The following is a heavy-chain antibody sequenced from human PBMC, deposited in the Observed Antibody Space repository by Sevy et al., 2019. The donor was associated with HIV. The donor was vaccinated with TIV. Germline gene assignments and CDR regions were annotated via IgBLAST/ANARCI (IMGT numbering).Heavy chain of an antibody. CDR3: AKSSRAAIVVVPAAIDY. Sequence: GGSLRLSCAASGFTFDDYAMHWVRQAPGKGLEWVSGISCNSGSIGYADSVKGRFTISRDNAKNSLYLQMNSLRAEDTALYYCAKSSRAAIVVVPAAIDYWGQGTLVTVSS. D-gene: IGHD2-2*01. J-gene: IGHJ4*02. CDR1: GFTFDDYA. CDR2: ISCNSGSI. V-gene: IGHV3-9*01.